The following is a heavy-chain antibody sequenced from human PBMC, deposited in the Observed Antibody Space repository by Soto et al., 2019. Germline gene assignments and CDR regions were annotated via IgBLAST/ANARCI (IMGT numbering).Heavy chain of an antibody. D-gene: IGHD4-17*01. J-gene: IGHJ4*02. CDR1: GGSISSSSYY. V-gene: IGHV4-39*01. Sequence: QLQLQESGPGLVKPSETLSLTCTVSGGSISSSSYYWGWIRQPPGKGLEWIGSIYYSGSTYYNPSLKSRVTISVDTSKNQFSLKLSSVTAADTAVYYCANLYDYGDYRARPHQYYYFDYWGQGTLVTVSS. CDR3: ANLYDYGDYRARPHQYYYFDY. CDR2: IYYSGST.